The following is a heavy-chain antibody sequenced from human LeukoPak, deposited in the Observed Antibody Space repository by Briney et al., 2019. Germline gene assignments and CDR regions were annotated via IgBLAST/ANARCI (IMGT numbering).Heavy chain of an antibody. Sequence: SETLSLTCTVSGYSIISDYFWGWIRQPPGKGLEWIGTIYHSGSTYYSPSLKSRVTVSVDTSKNEFSLKLSSVTAADTAVYYCARVPLGYYDFWSGYLTGYYYYMDVWGKGTTVTVSS. CDR3: ARVPLGYYDFWSGYLTGYYYYMDV. D-gene: IGHD3-3*01. V-gene: IGHV4-38-2*02. CDR1: GYSIISDYF. CDR2: IYHSGST. J-gene: IGHJ6*03.